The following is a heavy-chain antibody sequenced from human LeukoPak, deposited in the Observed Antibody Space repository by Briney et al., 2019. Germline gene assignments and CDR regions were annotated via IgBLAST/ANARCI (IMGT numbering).Heavy chain of an antibody. J-gene: IGHJ5*02. CDR1: GFTFNDYY. CDR2: INIGGTNT. V-gene: IGHV3-11*01. CDR3: ATDGAGFDT. Sequence: GGSLRLSCAASGFTFNDYYMSWIRQAPGKGLEWLSFINIGGTNTHYADSVKGRFTISRDNAKKSLYLEMNNLRAEDTAVYYCATDGAGFDTWGQGVLVTVSS.